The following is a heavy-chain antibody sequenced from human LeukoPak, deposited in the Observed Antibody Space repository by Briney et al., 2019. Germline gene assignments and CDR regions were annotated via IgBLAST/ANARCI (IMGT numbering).Heavy chain of an antibody. J-gene: IGHJ6*03. CDR2: INPNSGGT. CDR3: ARGSAVRWELLPLHYYYMDV. Sequence: ASVKVSCKASGYTFTGYYMHWVRQAPGQGLEWMGWINPNSGGTNYAQKFQGRVTMTRDTSISTAYMELSRLRSDDTAVYYCARGSAVRWELLPLHYYYMDVWGKGTTVTVSS. D-gene: IGHD1-26*01. V-gene: IGHV1-2*02. CDR1: GYTFTGYY.